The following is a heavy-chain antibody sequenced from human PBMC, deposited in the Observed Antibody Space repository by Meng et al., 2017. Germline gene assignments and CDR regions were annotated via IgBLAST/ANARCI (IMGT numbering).Heavy chain of an antibody. CDR3: ARDIFNSSSWYGYYFDY. CDR2: INPSGGST. Sequence: ASVKVSCKASGYTFTGYYMHWVRQAPGQGLEWMGIINPSGGSTSYAQKFQGRVTMTRDTSTSTVYMELSSLRSEDTAVYYCARDIFNSSSWYGYYFDYWGQGTLVTVSS. V-gene: IGHV1-46*01. D-gene: IGHD6-13*01. CDR1: GYTFTGYY. J-gene: IGHJ4*02.